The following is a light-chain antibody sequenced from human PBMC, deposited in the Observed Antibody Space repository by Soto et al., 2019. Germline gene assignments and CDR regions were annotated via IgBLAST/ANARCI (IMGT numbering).Light chain of an antibody. CDR2: GAS. Sequence: VLTQSPGTLSLSPGESATLSCRASQTVSITYLTWYQQKPGQAPRLLIFGASKRATGIPDRFSGSGSGRDFTLTISSLEPEDFAVYYCKQRSNWPVTFGQGTRLEIK. CDR1: QTVSITY. CDR3: KQRSNWPVT. V-gene: IGKV3D-20*02. J-gene: IGKJ5*01.